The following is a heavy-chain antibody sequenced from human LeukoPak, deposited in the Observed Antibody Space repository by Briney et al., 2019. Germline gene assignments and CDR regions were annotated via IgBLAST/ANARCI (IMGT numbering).Heavy chain of an antibody. V-gene: IGHV4-34*01. CDR2: INHSGSA. D-gene: IGHD1-1*01. Sequence: PSETLSLTCAVYGGSFSYSYWSWIRQPPGKGLEWIGEINHSGSANYNPSLKSRVTISVDTSKSQFSLKLSSVTAADTAVFYCARHFDGPHPEGNSRLKWFDPWGQGTLATVSS. J-gene: IGHJ5*02. CDR1: GGSFSYSY. CDR3: ARHFDGPHPEGNSRLKWFDP.